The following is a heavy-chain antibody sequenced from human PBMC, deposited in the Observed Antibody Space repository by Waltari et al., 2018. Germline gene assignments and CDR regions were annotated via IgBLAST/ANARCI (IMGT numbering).Heavy chain of an antibody. CDR1: GFTFSSSA. CDR3: AKDSGDPTHYFDY. J-gene: IGHJ4*02. V-gene: IGHV3-23*04. Sequence: EVQLVESGGGLVQPGGSMRLSCAASGFTFSSSAMSWVGQAPGKGLEWVSAISGSGGSTYYADSVKGRFTISRDNSKNTLYLQMNSLRAEDTAVYYCAKDSGDPTHYFDYWGQGTLVTVSS. D-gene: IGHD2-21*01. CDR2: ISGSGGST.